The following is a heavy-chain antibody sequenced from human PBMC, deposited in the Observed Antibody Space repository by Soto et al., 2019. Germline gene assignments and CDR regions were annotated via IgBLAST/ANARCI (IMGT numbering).Heavy chain of an antibody. Sequence: GGPLRLSCAAPGFTFDDYGMSWARQAPGKGLEWVSGVNWNGGSTGYADSVKGRFTISRDNAKNSLYLQMNSLRAEDTAFYYCVRGASLNFDYWGQGTLVTVSS. D-gene: IGHD1-26*01. CDR1: GFTFDDYG. CDR2: VNWNGGST. CDR3: VRGASLNFDY. J-gene: IGHJ4*02. V-gene: IGHV3-20*04.